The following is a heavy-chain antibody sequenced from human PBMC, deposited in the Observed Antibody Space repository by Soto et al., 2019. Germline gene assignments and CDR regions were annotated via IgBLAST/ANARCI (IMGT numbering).Heavy chain of an antibody. D-gene: IGHD2-15*01. J-gene: IGHJ3*01. V-gene: IGHV4-39*01. CDR3: ASLKVVVAPLS. CDR1: GGSISSSSYY. Sequence: QLQLQESGPGLVKPSETLSLTCTVSGGSISSSSYYWGWIRQPPGKGLEWVGSIYYSGSTYYNPSLKSRVTISVDTSKNQFSLKLSSVTAADTAVYYCASLKVVVAPLSWGQGTMVTVSS. CDR2: IYYSGST.